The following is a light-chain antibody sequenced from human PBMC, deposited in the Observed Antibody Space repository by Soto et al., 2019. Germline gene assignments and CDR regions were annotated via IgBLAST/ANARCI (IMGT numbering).Light chain of an antibody. CDR2: GNS. J-gene: IGLJ2*01. CDR1: GSNIGAGYD. V-gene: IGLV1-40*01. Sequence: SVLTQPPSVSGAPGQRVTISCTGSGSNIGAGYDVHWYQQLPGTAPKLLIYGNSNRPSGVPDRFSGSKSGTSASLAITGLQAEDEADYYCQSYDSSLDVVFGGGTKLTVL. CDR3: QSYDSSLDVV.